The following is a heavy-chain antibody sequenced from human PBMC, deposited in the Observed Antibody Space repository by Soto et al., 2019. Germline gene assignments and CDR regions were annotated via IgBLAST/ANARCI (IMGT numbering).Heavy chain of an antibody. CDR3: PSIYSPPPADS. CDR2: ISHSATT. V-gene: IGHV4-4*02. J-gene: IGHJ4*02. D-gene: IGHD2-15*01. CDR1: LVSISSGNW. Sequence: QVQLQESGPGLVEPSGTLSLTCAVSLVSISSGNWWSWVRLPTGRGLEYIGEISHSATTNYNPSLDSRVTISLAPSNHPFSLILTTLTTAHTPFYNCPSIYSPPPADSWCQRTPLIVSS.